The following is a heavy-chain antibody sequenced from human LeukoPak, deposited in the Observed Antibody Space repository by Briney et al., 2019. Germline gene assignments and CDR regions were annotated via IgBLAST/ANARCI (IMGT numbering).Heavy chain of an antibody. CDR2: IYYSGST. J-gene: IGHJ6*03. V-gene: IGHV4-39*01. CDR1: GGSISSSSYY. D-gene: IGHD3-3*01. Sequence: PSETLSLTCTVSGGSISSSSYYWGWIRQPPGKGLEWIGSIYYSGSTYYNPSLKSRVTISVDTSKNQFSLKLSSVTAADTAVYYCARVLRFLEWLNYMDVWGKGTTVTVSS. CDR3: ARVLRFLEWLNYMDV.